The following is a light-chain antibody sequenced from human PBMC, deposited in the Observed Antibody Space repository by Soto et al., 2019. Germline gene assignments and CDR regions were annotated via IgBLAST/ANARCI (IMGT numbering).Light chain of an antibody. CDR3: QKYNSALTWT. Sequence: DIQMTQSPSSLSASAADGFTVTFRVSQGISNYLAWYQQKPGKVPKLLIYAAPTLQSGVPSRFSGSGSGTDFTLTISSLQPEDVATYYCQKYNSALTWTFGQGTKVDIK. J-gene: IGKJ1*01. CDR2: AAP. V-gene: IGKV1-27*01. CDR1: QGISNY.